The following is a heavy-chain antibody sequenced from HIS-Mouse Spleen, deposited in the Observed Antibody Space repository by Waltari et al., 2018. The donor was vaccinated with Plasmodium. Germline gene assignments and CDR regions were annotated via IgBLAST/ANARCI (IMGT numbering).Heavy chain of an antibody. CDR2: IKQDGSEK. Sequence: EVQLVESGGGLVQPGGSRGLYCTASGFHFSSYWMSWVRQVPGKGLEWVANIKQDGSEKYYVDSVKGRFTISRDNAKNSLYLQMNSLRAEDTAVYYCASSWYWYFDLWGRGTLVTVSS. CDR3: ASSWYWYFDL. J-gene: IGHJ2*01. V-gene: IGHV3-7*01. CDR1: GFHFSSYW. D-gene: IGHD6-13*01.